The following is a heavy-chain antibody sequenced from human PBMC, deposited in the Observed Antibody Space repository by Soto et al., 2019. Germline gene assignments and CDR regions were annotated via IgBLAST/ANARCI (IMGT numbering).Heavy chain of an antibody. D-gene: IGHD2-2*01. CDR3: ARLSVVVPDAMLGPAWFDP. V-gene: IGHV5-51*01. CDR1: GYSFTSYW. J-gene: IGHJ5*02. CDR2: IYPGDSDT. Sequence: GESLKISCKGSGYSFTSYWIGWVRQMPGKGLEWMGIIYPGDSDTRYSPSFQGQVTISADKSISTAYLQWSSLKASDTAMYYCARLSVVVPDAMLGPAWFDPWGQGTQVTVSS.